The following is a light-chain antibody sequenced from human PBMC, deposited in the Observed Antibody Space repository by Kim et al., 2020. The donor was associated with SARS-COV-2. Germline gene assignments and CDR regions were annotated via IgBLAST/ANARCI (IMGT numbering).Light chain of an antibody. CDR2: KIS. J-gene: IGKJ2*01. V-gene: IGKV2-24*01. Sequence: DIVMTQTPRSARVTLGQSASISCRSSQSLLHVDGNTYLSWLHQRPGQPPRLLIYKISDRFSGVPDRFSGSGAGTRFTLDISRVETEDVGLYYCMQTTQFPYTFGQGTKLEI. CDR1: QSLLHVDGNTY. CDR3: MQTTQFPYT.